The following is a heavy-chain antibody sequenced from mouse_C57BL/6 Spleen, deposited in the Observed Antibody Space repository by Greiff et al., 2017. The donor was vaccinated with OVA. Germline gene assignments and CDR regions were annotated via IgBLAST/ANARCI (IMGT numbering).Heavy chain of an antibody. V-gene: IGHV1-50*01. J-gene: IGHJ2*01. CDR1: GYTFTSYW. CDR3: ARYTTVGDY. D-gene: IGHD1-1*01. CDR2: IDPSDSYT. Sequence: VQLQQPGAELVKPGASVKLSCKASGYTFTSYWMQWVKQRPGQGLEWIGEIDPSDSYTNYNQKFKGKATLTVDTSSSTAYMQLSSLTSEDSAVYYCARYTTVGDYWGQGTTLTVSS.